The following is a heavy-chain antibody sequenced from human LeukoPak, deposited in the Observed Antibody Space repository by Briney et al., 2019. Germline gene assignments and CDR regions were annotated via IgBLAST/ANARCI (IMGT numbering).Heavy chain of an antibody. J-gene: IGHJ4*02. Sequence: PSETPSLTCAVSGGSISTDSNFFWGWIRQPPGKGLDWIGIVYYAGTTYYNPSLKSRVTIFVDTSKNVFSLRLTSVTAADTAVYYCARHRRVTDWYVDFWGQGTLVTVSS. CDR1: GGSISTDSNFF. CDR2: VYYAGTT. V-gene: IGHV4-39*01. CDR3: ARHRRVTDWYVDF. D-gene: IGHD3-9*01.